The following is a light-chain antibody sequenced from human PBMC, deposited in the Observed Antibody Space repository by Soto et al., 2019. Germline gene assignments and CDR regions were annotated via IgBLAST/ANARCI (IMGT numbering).Light chain of an antibody. CDR3: EQHYCPPL. J-gene: IGKJ4*01. Sequence: DIQMTQSPSSLSASVGDRVTITCRASQSISSYLNWYQQKPGKAPKLLIYAASSLQSGVPSRFSGSRSWTDFTLTISSFQPLDFSTYHREQHYCPPLFGG. CDR1: QSISSY. CDR2: AAS. V-gene: IGKV1-39*01.